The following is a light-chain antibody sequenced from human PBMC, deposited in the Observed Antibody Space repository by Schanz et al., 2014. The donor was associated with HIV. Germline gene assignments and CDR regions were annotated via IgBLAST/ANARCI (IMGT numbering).Light chain of an antibody. V-gene: IGLV2-8*01. CDR1: RSDIGNHDF. Sequence: QSALTQPPSASGSPGQSVTISCTGTRSDIGNHDFVSWYQQHPGKAPKLMIYEVSKRPSGVPDRFSGSKSDNTASLTVSGLQAEDEADYYCSSYAGSNNRVFGGGTKLTVL. CDR3: SSYAGSNNRV. CDR2: EVS. J-gene: IGLJ3*02.